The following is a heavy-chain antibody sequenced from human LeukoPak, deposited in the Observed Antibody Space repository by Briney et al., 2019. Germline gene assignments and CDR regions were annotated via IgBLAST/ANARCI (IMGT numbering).Heavy chain of an antibody. CDR3: SRDGGEGGNSAFDI. CDR2: IRRKGQSYTT. D-gene: IGHD3-16*01. V-gene: IGHV3-72*01. Sequence: GSLRLPRVASEFTFSDNILDRVRRPPGKGQEWVGRIRRKGQSYTTEYAASVKGRFTVSRDDSKNSLYLHMNNLKTEDSAVYYCSRDGGEGGNSAFDIWGQGTLVTVSS. CDR1: EFTFSDNI. J-gene: IGHJ3*02.